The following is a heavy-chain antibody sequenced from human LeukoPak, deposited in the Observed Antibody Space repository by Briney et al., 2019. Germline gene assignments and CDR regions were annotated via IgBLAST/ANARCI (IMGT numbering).Heavy chain of an antibody. CDR1: GGSISDSSYH. CDR2: IYYSGTT. V-gene: IGHV4-39*01. J-gene: IGHJ4*01. CDR3: AREVASSVHY. D-gene: IGHD3-10*01. Sequence: SETLSLTSTVSGGSISDSSYHWGWIRQPPGKGLEWIGSIYYSGTTYYRPSLKSRVTISVDTSKNQFSLKLTSVTAADRAVYYCAREVASSVHYWGQGTLVTVSS.